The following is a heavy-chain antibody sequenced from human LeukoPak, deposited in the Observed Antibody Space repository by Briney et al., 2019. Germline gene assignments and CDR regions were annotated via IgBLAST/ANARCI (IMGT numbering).Heavy chain of an antibody. CDR1: GETVSSGGYY. CDR2: IYYSGST. D-gene: IGHD6-6*01. Sequence: SETLSLTCTVSGETVSSGGYYWSWLRQHPGKGLEWIGNIYYSGSTYYNPTLRSRVTISIYTSKNQFSLKMTSVTAADMAVYFCARGGIAARLMYGFQNWFDPWGQGTLVTVSS. J-gene: IGHJ5*02. V-gene: IGHV4-31*03. CDR3: ARGGIAARLMYGFQNWFDP.